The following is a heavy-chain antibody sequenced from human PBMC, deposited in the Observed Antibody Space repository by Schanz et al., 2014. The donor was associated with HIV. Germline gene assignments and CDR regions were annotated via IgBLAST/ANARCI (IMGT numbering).Heavy chain of an antibody. CDR3: AKTSYGWYFDY. CDR2: MTWNRRRI. Sequence: EVQLVESGGGLVQPGRSLRLSCATSGFFLDDYAMHWVRQAPGKGLEWVSGMTWNRRRIGYGDAVKGRFTISRDNSKNTLYFQMNSLRAEDTAIYYCAKTSYGWYFDYWGQGTLVTVSS. D-gene: IGHD6-19*01. J-gene: IGHJ4*02. V-gene: IGHV3-9*01. CDR1: GFFLDDYA.